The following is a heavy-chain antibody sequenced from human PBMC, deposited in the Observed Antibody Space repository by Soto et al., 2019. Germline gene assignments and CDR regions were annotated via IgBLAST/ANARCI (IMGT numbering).Heavy chain of an antibody. V-gene: IGHV4-61*08. CDR2: IYYSGST. CDR1: GGSISSGGYY. D-gene: IGHD4-17*01. CDR3: ARRYGDAFDI. J-gene: IGHJ3*02. Sequence: PSETLSLTCAVSGGSISSGGYYWSWIRQPPGKGLEWIGYIYYSGSTNYNPSLKSRVTISVDTSKNQFSLKLSSVTAADTAVYYCARRYGDAFDIWGQGTMVTVSS.